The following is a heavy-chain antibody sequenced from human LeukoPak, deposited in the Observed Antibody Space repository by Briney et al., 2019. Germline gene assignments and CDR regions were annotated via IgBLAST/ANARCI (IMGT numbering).Heavy chain of an antibody. V-gene: IGHV4-34*01. CDR3: ARNPPATAEFYFDY. Sequence: SETLSLTCAVYGGSFSGYYWSWIRQPPGKGLEWIGEINHNGSTNYNPSLKSRVTISVDTSKNQFSLKLSSVTAADTAVYYCARNPPATAEFYFDYWAREPWSPSPQ. D-gene: IGHD1-14*01. J-gene: IGHJ4*02. CDR2: INHNGST. CDR1: GGSFSGYY.